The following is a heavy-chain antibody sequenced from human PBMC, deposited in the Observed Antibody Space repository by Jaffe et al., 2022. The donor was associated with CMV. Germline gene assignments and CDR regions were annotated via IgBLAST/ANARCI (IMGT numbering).Heavy chain of an antibody. J-gene: IGHJ3*01. V-gene: IGHV4-39*01. CDR1: GGSISSTNYY. CDR3: ARQTYDFRNGSLYAFNL. CDR2: MFYSGDA. Sequence: QLQLQESGPGLVKPSETLSLTCSVSGGSISSTNYYWGWIRQPPGKGMEWIGSMFYSGDAYYNLSLKSRLTMSVDTSKNHFSLSLSSVTAADTAIYYCARQTYDFRNGSLYAFNLWGQGTLVTVSS. D-gene: IGHD3-3*01.